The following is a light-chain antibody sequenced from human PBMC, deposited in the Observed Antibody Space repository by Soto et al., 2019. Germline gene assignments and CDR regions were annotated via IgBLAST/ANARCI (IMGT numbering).Light chain of an antibody. CDR2: KNN. V-gene: IGLV1-47*01. CDR3: AAWDDSLSGPGV. J-gene: IGLJ7*01. Sequence: QSVLTQPPSASGTPGQRVTISCSGSSSNIGNSYVYWYQQLPGTAPKLLIYKNNQRPLGVPDRFSGSKSGTSASLAISGLRSEDEADYYCAAWDDSLSGPGVFGGGTQLTVL. CDR1: SSNIGNSY.